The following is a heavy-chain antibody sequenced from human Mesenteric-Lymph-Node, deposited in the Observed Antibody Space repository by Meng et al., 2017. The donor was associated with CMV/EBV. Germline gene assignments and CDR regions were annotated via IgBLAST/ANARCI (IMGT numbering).Heavy chain of an antibody. CDR3: ARSGPKQWLVSRWFDP. D-gene: IGHD6-19*01. CDR1: GFTFSSYS. V-gene: IGHV3-21*01. Sequence: GESLKISCAASGFTFSSYSMNWVRQAPGKGLEWVSSISSSSSYIYYADSVKGRFTISRDNAKNSLYLQMNSLRAEDTAVYYCARSGPKQWLVSRWFDPWGQGTLVTVSS. J-gene: IGHJ5*02. CDR2: ISSSSSYI.